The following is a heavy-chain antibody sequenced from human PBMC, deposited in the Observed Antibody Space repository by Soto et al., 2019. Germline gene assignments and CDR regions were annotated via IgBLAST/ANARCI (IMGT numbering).Heavy chain of an antibody. D-gene: IGHD3-10*02. J-gene: IGHJ4*02. V-gene: IGHV4-59*01. CDR1: GVSISDYY. CDR3: ASGGRSMYRD. Sequence: QVHLLESGPGLVKPSETLSLTCEVSGVSISDYYCSWIRQPPGKGLEWIGYMSNSGATHYNASLKSRATISVDTSKNQFSLKLTSVTAADTAIYYCASGGRSMYRDWGQGTLVTVS. CDR2: MSNSGAT.